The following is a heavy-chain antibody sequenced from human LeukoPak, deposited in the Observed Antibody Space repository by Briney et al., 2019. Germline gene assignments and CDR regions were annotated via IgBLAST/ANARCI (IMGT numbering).Heavy chain of an antibody. CDR1: GFTFSSYS. Sequence: GGSLRLSCAASGFTFSSYSMNWGRQAPGKGLELVSYISSRSSNRYYADSVKGRFTISSDNAKNSLYLQMNSLRDEDKAVYYCTRAGDSSGTDFVYWGQGTLLIVSS. V-gene: IGHV3-48*02. D-gene: IGHD3-22*01. CDR3: TRAGDSSGTDFVY. J-gene: IGHJ4*02. CDR2: ISSRSSNR.